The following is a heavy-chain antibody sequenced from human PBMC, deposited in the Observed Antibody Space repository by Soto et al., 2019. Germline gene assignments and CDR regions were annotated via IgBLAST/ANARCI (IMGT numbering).Heavy chain of an antibody. Sequence: ASVKLSCKASGYTFTSYGISWVRQAPGQGLEWMGWISAYNGNTNYAQKLQGRVTMTTDTSTSTAYMELRSLRSDDTAVYYCARASGGAGGFYYGMDVWGQGTTVTVSS. V-gene: IGHV1-18*01. D-gene: IGHD2-15*01. CDR3: ARASGGAGGFYYGMDV. CDR2: ISAYNGNT. J-gene: IGHJ6*02. CDR1: GYTFTSYG.